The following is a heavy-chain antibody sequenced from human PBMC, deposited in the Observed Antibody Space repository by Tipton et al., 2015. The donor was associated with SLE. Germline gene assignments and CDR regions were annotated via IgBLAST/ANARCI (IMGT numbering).Heavy chain of an antibody. Sequence: SLRLSCTASGFTFDDYAMSWVRQAPGKGLEWVSGINWNGGSTGYADSVKGRFTISRDNAKNSLYLQMNSLRAEDTALYYCARDRTGDAFDIWGQGTMVTVSS. J-gene: IGHJ3*02. CDR3: ARDRTGDAFDI. D-gene: IGHD3/OR15-3a*01. CDR2: INWNGGST. CDR1: GFTFDDYA. V-gene: IGHV3-20*04.